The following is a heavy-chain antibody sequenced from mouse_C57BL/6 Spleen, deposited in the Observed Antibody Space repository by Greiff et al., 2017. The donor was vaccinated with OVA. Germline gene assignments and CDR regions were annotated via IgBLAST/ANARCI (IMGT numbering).Heavy chain of an antibody. CDR1: GYTFTSYG. Sequence: QVQLQQSGAELARPGASVKLSCKASGYTFTSYGISWVKQRTGQGLEWIGVIYPRSGNTYYNEKFKGKATLTADKSSSTAYMELRSLTSEDSAVYFGAGSGGGSSSDFDDWGQGTTLTVSS. CDR2: IYPRSGNT. D-gene: IGHD1-1*01. V-gene: IGHV1-81*01. CDR3: AGSGGGSSSDFDD. J-gene: IGHJ2*01.